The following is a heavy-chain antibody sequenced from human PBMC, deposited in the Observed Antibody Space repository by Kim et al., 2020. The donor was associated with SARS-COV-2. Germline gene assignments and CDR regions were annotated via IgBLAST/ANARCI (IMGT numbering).Heavy chain of an antibody. CDR3: ARYGAYYDILTGPDGMDV. Sequence: SETLSLTCTVSGGSISSSSYYWGWIRQPPGKGLEWIGSIYYSGSTYYNPSLKSRVTISVDTSKNQFSLKLSSVTAADTAVYYCARYGAYYDILTGPDGMDVWGQGTTVTVSS. J-gene: IGHJ6*02. CDR2: IYYSGST. CDR1: GGSISSSSYY. D-gene: IGHD3-9*01. V-gene: IGHV4-39*01.